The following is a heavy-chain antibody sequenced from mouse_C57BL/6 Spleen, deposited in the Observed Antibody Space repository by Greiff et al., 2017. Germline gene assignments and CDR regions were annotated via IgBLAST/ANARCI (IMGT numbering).Heavy chain of an antibody. V-gene: IGHV1-26*01. J-gene: IGHJ3*01. Sequence: VQLQQSGPELVKPGASVKISCKASGYTFTDYYMNWVKQSHGKSLEWIGDINPNNGGTSYNQKFKGKATLTVDKSSSTAYMELRSLTSEDSAVYYCARGNDGYSAWFAYWGQGTLVTVSA. CDR3: ARGNDGYSAWFAY. CDR2: INPNNGGT. CDR1: GYTFTDYY. D-gene: IGHD2-3*01.